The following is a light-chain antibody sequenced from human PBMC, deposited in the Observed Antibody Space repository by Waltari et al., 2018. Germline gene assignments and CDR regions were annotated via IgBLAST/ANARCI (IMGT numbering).Light chain of an antibody. J-gene: IGLJ3*02. CDR1: RSDVGIYNL. V-gene: IGLV2-23*01. CDR2: DDN. CDR3: CSYAGSYTWV. Sequence: QSALTQPASVSGSPGQSITISCPRTRSDVGIYNLVSWYQQYPGKAPKVMIYDDNRRPAGVSDRFSGSKSGNTASLTISGVQAEDEADYYCCSYAGSYTWVFGGGTKLTVL.